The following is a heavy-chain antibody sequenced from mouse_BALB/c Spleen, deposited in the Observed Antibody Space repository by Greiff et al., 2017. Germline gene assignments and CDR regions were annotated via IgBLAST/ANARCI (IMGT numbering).Heavy chain of an antibody. Sequence: VQLQQSGAELAKPGASVKMSCKASGYTFTSYWMHWVKQRPGQGLEWIGYINPSTGYTEYNQKFKDKATLTADKSSSTAYMQLSSLTSEDSAVYYCAMNWFAYWGQGTLVTVSA. CDR2: INPSTGYT. CDR1: GYTFTSYW. J-gene: IGHJ3*01. CDR3: AMNWFAY. V-gene: IGHV1-7*01.